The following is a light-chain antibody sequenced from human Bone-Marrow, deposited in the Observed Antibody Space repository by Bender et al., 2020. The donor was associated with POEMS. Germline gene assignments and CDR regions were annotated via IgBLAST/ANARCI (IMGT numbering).Light chain of an antibody. V-gene: IGLV2-14*02. CDR1: SSDIGSYNL. Sequence: QSALTQPASVSGSPGQSITISCTGTSSDIGSYNLVSWCQQHPGKAPKLMIYDVSSRPSGISNRFSGSKSGNSASLTISGLQAEDEADYYCGSYTTSSTLVFGGGTKLIVL. J-gene: IGLJ2*01. CDR3: GSYTTSSTLV. CDR2: DVS.